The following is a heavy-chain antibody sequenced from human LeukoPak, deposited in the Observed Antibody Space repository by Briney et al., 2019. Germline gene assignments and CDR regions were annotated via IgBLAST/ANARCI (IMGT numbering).Heavy chain of an antibody. D-gene: IGHD2-21*01. V-gene: IGHV3-23*01. CDR2: ISAGRGGT. CDR1: GFTFSSYA. J-gene: IGHJ4*02. CDR3: AKDFRIGYSAHFDY. Sequence: PGGSLRLSCAASGFTFSSYAMSWVRQAPGKGLEWVSVISAGRGGTYYADSVKGRFSISRDNSKNTLYLQMDSLRGEDTAVYYCAKDFRIGYSAHFDYWGQGALVTVSS.